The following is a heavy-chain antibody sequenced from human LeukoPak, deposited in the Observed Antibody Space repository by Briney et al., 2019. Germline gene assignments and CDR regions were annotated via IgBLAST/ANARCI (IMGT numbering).Heavy chain of an antibody. CDR1: GFTFSSYS. Sequence: GGSLRLSCAASGFTFSSYSMNWVRQAPGKGLEWVSSISSRSSYIDYADSLKGRFTISRDNSKNTLYLQIYSLRAGDTAVYYCAKDDALIRFNDWGQGTLVTVSS. V-gene: IGHV3-21*04. CDR2: ISSRSSYI. J-gene: IGHJ4*02. D-gene: IGHD3-3*01. CDR3: AKDDALIRFND.